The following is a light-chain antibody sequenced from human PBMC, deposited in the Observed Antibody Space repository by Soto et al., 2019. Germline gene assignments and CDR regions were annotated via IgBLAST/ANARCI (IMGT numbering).Light chain of an antibody. CDR1: QSVSSNY. CDR2: GAS. J-gene: IGKJ1*01. Sequence: EIVLTQSPGTLSLSPGERATLSCRASQSVSSNYLAWYQQKPGQAPRLLIYGASSRATGIPDRFSGSGSGTDFTLIISRLEPEDFAVYYCQQYGNLPRTFGQGTKVDIK. CDR3: QQYGNLPRT. V-gene: IGKV3-20*01.